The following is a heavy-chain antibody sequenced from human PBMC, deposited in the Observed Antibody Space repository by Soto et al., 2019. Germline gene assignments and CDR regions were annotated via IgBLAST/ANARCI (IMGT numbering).Heavy chain of an antibody. V-gene: IGHV4-59*01. Sequence: PSETLSLTCTVSGGSISSYYWSWIRQPPGKGLEWIGYIYYSGSTNYNPSLKSRVTISVDTSKNQFSLKLSSVTAADTAVYYCARDVRYDILTGYWGWFDPWGQGTLVTVSS. D-gene: IGHD3-9*01. CDR1: GGSISSYY. CDR3: ARDVRYDILTGYWGWFDP. CDR2: IYYSGST. J-gene: IGHJ5*02.